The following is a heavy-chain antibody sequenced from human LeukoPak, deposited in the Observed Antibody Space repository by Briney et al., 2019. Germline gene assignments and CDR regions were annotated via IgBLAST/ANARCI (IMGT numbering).Heavy chain of an antibody. CDR1: GFTVSSNY. Sequence: GGSLRLSCAASGFTVSSNYMSWVRQAPGKGLEWVSVIYSGGSTYYADSVKGRFTISRDNSKNTLYLQMNSLRAEDTAVYYCAKDISGYCSSTSCPRAFDIWGQGTMVTVSS. D-gene: IGHD2-2*01. J-gene: IGHJ3*02. CDR2: IYSGGST. V-gene: IGHV3-53*01. CDR3: AKDISGYCSSTSCPRAFDI.